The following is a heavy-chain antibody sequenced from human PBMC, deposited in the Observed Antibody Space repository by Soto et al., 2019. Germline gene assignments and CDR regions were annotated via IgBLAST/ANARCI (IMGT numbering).Heavy chain of an antibody. CDR2: ISGSGGST. J-gene: IGHJ3*02. CDR3: AKEMTARLAFDI. CDR1: GFTFSSYA. V-gene: IGHV3-23*01. Sequence: EVQLLESGGGLVQPGGSLRLSCAASGFTFSSYAMSWVRQAPGKGLEWVSFISGSGGSTYYADSVKGRFTVSRDNSKNTVYVKMTSLRAEDTAIYYCAKEMTARLAFDIWGQGTMVTVSS. D-gene: IGHD6-6*01.